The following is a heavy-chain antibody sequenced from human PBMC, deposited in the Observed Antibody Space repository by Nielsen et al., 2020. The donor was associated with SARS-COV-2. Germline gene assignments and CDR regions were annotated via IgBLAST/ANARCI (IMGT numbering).Heavy chain of an antibody. D-gene: IGHD6-19*01. CDR2: IYSGGST. CDR1: GFTFSSYA. Sequence: GESLKISCAASGFTFSSYAMSWVRQAPGKGLEWVSVIYSGGSTYYADSVKGRFTISRDNSKNTLYLQMNSLRAEDTAVYYCARDSSGYDYWGQGTLVTVSS. V-gene: IGHV3-53*01. J-gene: IGHJ4*02. CDR3: ARDSSGYDY.